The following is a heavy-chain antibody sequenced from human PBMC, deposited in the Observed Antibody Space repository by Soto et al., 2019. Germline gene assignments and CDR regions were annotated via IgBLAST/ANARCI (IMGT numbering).Heavy chain of an antibody. CDR1: GFSFRGFE. J-gene: IGHJ6*02. Sequence: QLVDSGGGLVKPGGSLRLSCAASGFSFRGFEMAWVRQAPGKGLEWLSYITASGSVVYYADSVKGRFTISRANAENSLLLQMNSERPDDTSTYYCARAMIVVEYGGTVGGQGTAAIVTS. D-gene: IGHD3-22*01. CDR3: ARAMIVVEYGGTV. CDR2: ITASGSVV. V-gene: IGHV3-48*03.